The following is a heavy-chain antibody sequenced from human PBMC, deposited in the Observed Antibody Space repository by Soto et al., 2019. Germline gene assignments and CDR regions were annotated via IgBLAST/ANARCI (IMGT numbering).Heavy chain of an antibody. CDR2: IANDASSE. CDR1: GFTFSNSP. Sequence: QVQLVESGGGVVQSGGSLRLSCAASGFTFSNSPMHWLRQAPGKGLEWVAIIANDASSEHYVDSVKGRFTISRDNAENTLYLQMHSLRTEDTALYYCARDAVTNWYFDWYFDLWGRGTLVTVSS. D-gene: IGHD1-7*01. V-gene: IGHV3-30-3*01. J-gene: IGHJ2*01. CDR3: ARDAVTNWYFDWYFDL.